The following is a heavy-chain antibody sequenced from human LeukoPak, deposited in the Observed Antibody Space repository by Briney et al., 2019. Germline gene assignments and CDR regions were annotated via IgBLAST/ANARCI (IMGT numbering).Heavy chain of an antibody. CDR2: INAGNGNT. Sequence: ASVKVSCKASGYTFTSYAMHWVRQAPGQRLEWMGWINAGNGNTKYSQKFQGRVTITRDTSASTAYMELSSLRSEDTAVYYCATPLSSYYYYGTDVWGQGTTVTVSS. CDR1: GYTFTSYA. CDR3: ATPLSSYYYYGTDV. V-gene: IGHV1-3*01. J-gene: IGHJ6*02.